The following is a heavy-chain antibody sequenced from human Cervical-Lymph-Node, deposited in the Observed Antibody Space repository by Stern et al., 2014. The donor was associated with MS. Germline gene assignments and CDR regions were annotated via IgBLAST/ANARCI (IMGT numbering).Heavy chain of an antibody. CDR2: VSVSGTI. V-gene: IGHV4-4*07. D-gene: IGHD3-16*01. Sequence: QLQLQESGPGLVEPSETLSLNCTVSGGSISGFYWCWIRQPAGKGLQYIARVSVSGTINYTPSLKSRVPMSVDSSRNQLSLKMNSLTAADTAVYYCARRGLLGGLDVWGQGTTVFVS. CDR3: ARRGLLGGLDV. CDR1: GGSISGFY. J-gene: IGHJ6*02.